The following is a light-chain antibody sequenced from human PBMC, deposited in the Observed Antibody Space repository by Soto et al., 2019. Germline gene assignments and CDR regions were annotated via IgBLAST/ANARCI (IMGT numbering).Light chain of an antibody. V-gene: IGLV2-23*01. CDR2: EAT. Sequence: QSVLTQPASVSGSPRQSITISCTGGSSDVGSSNFVSWYQQHPGKAPKLIIYEATRRPSGVSGRFSGSKSGNTASLTISGLQAEDEADYYCCSFPGGTTLYLFGTATKVTVL. J-gene: IGLJ1*01. CDR3: CSFPGGTTLYL. CDR1: SSDVGSSNF.